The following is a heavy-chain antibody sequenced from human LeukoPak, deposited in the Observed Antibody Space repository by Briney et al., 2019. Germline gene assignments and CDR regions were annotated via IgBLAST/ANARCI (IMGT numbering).Heavy chain of an antibody. CDR3: AKVATYYVWGSYRPTDGMDV. V-gene: IGHV3-23*01. Sequence: PGGSLRLSCAASGFTFSSYAMSWVRQAPGKGLEWVSAISGSGGSTYYADSVKGRFTISRDNSKNTLYLQMNSPRAEDTAVYYCAKVATYYVWGSYRPTDGMDVWGQGTTVTVSS. CDR2: ISGSGGST. J-gene: IGHJ6*02. D-gene: IGHD3-16*02. CDR1: GFTFSSYA.